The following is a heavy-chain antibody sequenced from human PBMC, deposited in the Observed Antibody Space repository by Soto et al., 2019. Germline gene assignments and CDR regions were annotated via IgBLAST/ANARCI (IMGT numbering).Heavy chain of an antibody. CDR1: GYSFSSYW. J-gene: IGHJ3*02. D-gene: IGHD3-16*02. V-gene: IGHV5-51*01. CDR2: IYPDNAGT. CDR3: ARPAYIVFPYDAFEI. Sequence: GESLKISCKGSGYSFSSYWIVWVRQSPGKGLEWMGIIYPDNAGTRYSPYLEGQVSISADKSTSTPYLQWSSLTASDTGVYYCARPAYIVFPYDAFEIWGQGTVVPVSS.